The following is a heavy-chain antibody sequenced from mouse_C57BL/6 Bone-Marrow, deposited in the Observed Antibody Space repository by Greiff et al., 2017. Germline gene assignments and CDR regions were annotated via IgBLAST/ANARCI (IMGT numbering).Heavy chain of an antibody. CDR3: ARQYYGSGTWFAY. CDR1: GFPFSSYG. Sequence: DVMLVESGGDLVKPGGSLKLSCAASGFPFSSYGMSWVRQTPDKRLEWVATISSGGSYTYYPDSVKGRFTISRENAKNTLYLQMSSLKSEDTAMYYCARQYYGSGTWFAYWGQGTLVTVSA. CDR2: ISSGGSYT. J-gene: IGHJ3*01. D-gene: IGHD1-1*01. V-gene: IGHV5-6*02.